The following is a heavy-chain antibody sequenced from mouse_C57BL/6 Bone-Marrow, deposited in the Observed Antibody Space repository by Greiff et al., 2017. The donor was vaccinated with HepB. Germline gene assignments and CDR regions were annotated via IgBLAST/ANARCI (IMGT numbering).Heavy chain of an antibody. CDR3: TRSDSLY. J-gene: IGHJ2*01. CDR2: IDPETGGT. V-gene: IGHV1-15*01. Sequence: QVQLKQSGAELVRPGASVTLSCKASGYTFTDYEMHWVKQTPVHGLEWIGAIDPETGGTAYNQKFKGKAILTADKSSSTAYMELRSLTSEDSAVYYCTRSDSLYWGQGTTLTVSS. CDR1: GYTFTDYE.